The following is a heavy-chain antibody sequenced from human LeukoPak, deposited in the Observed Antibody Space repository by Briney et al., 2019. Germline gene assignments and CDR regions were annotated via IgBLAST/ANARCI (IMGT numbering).Heavy chain of an antibody. CDR2: IYYSGST. CDR1: GGSISSYY. CDR3: ARGGGYSYGSWVYFAS. D-gene: IGHD5-18*01. Sequence: PSGTLSLTCTVSGGSISSYYWSWIRQPPGKGGEGMGYIYYSGSTNYNPSLKSRITISVDTSKNQFSLKLSSVTAAATAVYYCARGGGYSYGSWVYFASWGQGPLVTVSS. J-gene: IGHJ4*02. V-gene: IGHV4-59*01.